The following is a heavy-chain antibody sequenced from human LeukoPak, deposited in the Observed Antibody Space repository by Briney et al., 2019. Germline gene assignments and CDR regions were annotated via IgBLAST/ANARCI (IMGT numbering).Heavy chain of an antibody. J-gene: IGHJ4*02. CDR2: ISASGGST. V-gene: IGHV3-23*01. Sequence: PGGSLRLSCAASGFTFSSYAMSWVHQAPGKGLEWVSTISASGGSTYYADSVKGRFTISRDNSKNTLYLQMNSLRAEDTAVYYCAKQVWYSSSWYSDYWGQGTLVTVSS. D-gene: IGHD6-13*01. CDR1: GFTFSSYA. CDR3: AKQVWYSSSWYSDY.